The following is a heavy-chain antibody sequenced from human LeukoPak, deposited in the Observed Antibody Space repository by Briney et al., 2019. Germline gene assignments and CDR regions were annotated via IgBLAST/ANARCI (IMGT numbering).Heavy chain of an antibody. J-gene: IGHJ4*02. V-gene: IGHV4-39*02. D-gene: IGHD1-26*01. CDR3: ARFKGGTGFDY. CDR2: ISSSGKA. Sequence: PSETLPLTCAVSGGSLTTADFDWAWIRQPPGQGFEWIATISSSGKAYYYPSLMSRVTISVDTSKNHFSLDVTSVTAADTGLFYCARFKGGTGFDYWGRGVLVIVS. CDR1: GGSLTTADFD.